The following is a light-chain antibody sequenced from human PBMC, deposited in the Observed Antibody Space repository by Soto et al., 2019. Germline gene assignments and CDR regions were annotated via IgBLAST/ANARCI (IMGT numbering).Light chain of an antibody. J-gene: IGKJ1*01. Sequence: EIVLTQSPATLSLSPGERATLSCRASQSIGLAIAWYQHKPGQAPRLLIFDASQRATGIPARFRGSGSGTDFTLSISRLEPEDFAVYYCHQYGSLPRTFGQGTKVDIK. CDR1: QSIGLA. CDR2: DAS. V-gene: IGKV3-11*01. CDR3: HQYGSLPRT.